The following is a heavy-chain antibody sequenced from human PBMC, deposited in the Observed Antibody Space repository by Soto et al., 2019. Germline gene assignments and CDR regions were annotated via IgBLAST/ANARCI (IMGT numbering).Heavy chain of an antibody. V-gene: IGHV1-8*01. D-gene: IGHD3-16*01. Sequence: ASVKVSCKASGYTFTSYDINWVRQATGQGFEYLGWMNPNSGNTGYAQKFQGRVTMTRNTSISTACMELSSLRSEDTAVYYCARGRPTLITFGGVMEGGVDVWGQGTTVTVSS. CDR1: GYTFTSYD. CDR2: MNPNSGNT. J-gene: IGHJ6*02. CDR3: ARGRPTLITFGGVMEGGVDV.